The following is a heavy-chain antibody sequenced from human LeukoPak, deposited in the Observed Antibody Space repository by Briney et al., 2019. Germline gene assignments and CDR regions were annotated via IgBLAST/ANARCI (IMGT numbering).Heavy chain of an antibody. CDR3: AREIREQYFDWLPPLDYYYYYMDV. CDR2: ISSSSSYI. V-gene: IGHV3-21*01. J-gene: IGHJ6*03. D-gene: IGHD3-9*01. CDR1: GFTFDDYD. Sequence: GGSLRLSCAASGFTFDDYDMSWVRQAPGKGLEWVSSISSSSSYIYYADSVKGRFTISRDNAKNSLYLQMNSLRAEDTAVYYCAREIREQYFDWLPPLDYYYYYMDVWGKGTTVTISS.